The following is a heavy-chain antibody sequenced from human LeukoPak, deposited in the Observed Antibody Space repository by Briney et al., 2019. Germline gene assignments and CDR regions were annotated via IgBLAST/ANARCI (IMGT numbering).Heavy chain of an antibody. CDR3: ASNPWSITGTNDWFDP. V-gene: IGHV3-30*03. Sequence: GGSLRLSCAASGLTFSTYVIYWVRQAPGKGLQWVAVTSYDGRNNDYAGSVKGRFTISRDNSKNTVYLQMNSLRSEDTAVYYCASNPWSITGTNDWFDPWGQGTLVTVSS. CDR1: GLTFSTYV. J-gene: IGHJ5*02. CDR2: TSYDGRNN. D-gene: IGHD1-7*01.